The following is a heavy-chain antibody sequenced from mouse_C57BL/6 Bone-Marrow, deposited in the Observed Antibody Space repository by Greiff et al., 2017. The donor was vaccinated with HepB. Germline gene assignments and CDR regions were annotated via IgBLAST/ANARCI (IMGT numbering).Heavy chain of an antibody. J-gene: IGHJ2*01. CDR3: ARWDSNYVGY. V-gene: IGHV1-26*01. Sequence: EVQLQQSGPELVKPGASVKISCKASGYTFTDYYMNWVKQSHGKSLEWIGDINPNNGGTSYNQKFKGKATLTVDKSSSTAYMELRSLTSEDSAVYYCARWDSNYVGYWGQGTTLTVSS. CDR2: INPNNGGT. D-gene: IGHD2-5*01. CDR1: GYTFTDYY.